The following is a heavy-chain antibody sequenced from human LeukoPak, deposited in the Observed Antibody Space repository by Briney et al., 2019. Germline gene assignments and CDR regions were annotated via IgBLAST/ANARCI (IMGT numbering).Heavy chain of an antibody. J-gene: IGHJ4*02. CDR3: ARVVMTFGGVIVIDFPGPHFDY. D-gene: IGHD3-16*02. V-gene: IGHV1-18*01. CDR2: ISACNGNT. Sequence: ASVKVSCKASGYTFTSYGISWVRQAPGQGLEWMGWISACNGNTNYAQKLQGRVTMTTDTSTSTAYMELRSLRSDDTAVYYCARVVMTFGGVIVIDFPGPHFDYWGQGTLVTVSS. CDR1: GYTFTSYG.